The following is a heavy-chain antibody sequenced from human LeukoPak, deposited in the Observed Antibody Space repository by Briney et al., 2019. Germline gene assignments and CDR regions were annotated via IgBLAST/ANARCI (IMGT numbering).Heavy chain of an antibody. CDR1: GGSISSYY. CDR3: AGRGRYSSGWYAY. Sequence: TSETLSLTCTVSGGSISSYYWSWIRQPPGKGLERIGYIYYSGSTNYNPSLKSRVTISVDTSKNQFSLKLSSVTAADTAVYYCAGRGRYSSGWYAYWGQGTLVTVSS. V-gene: IGHV4-59*01. D-gene: IGHD6-19*01. J-gene: IGHJ4*02. CDR2: IYYSGST.